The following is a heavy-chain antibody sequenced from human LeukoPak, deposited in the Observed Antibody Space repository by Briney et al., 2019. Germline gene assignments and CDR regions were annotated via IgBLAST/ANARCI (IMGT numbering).Heavy chain of an antibody. CDR1: GYTFTSYG. CDR2: ISAYNGNT. J-gene: IGHJ4*02. CDR3: ARASYYNDSSGYYFAELEFDY. V-gene: IGHV1-18*01. D-gene: IGHD3-22*01. Sequence: GASVKVSCKASGYTFTSYGISWVRQAPGQGLEWMGWISAYNGNTNYAQKLQGRVTMTTDTSTSTAYMELRSLRSDDTAVYYCARASYYNDSSGYYFAELEFDYWGQGTLVTVSS.